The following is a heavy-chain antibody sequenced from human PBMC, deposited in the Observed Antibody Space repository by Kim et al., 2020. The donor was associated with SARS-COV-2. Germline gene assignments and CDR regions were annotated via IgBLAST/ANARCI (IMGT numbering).Heavy chain of an antibody. V-gene: IGHV3-49*02. J-gene: IGHJ4*02. CDR3: TRSYPGWELLPDRFDY. Sequence: SVKGRLTISRDDSKSIAYLQMNILKTEDTAVYYCTRSYPGWELLPDRFDYWGQGTLVTVSS. D-gene: IGHD1-26*01.